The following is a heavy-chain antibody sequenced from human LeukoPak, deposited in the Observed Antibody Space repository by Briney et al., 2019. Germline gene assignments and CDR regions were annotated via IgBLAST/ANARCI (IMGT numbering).Heavy chain of an antibody. D-gene: IGHD2-2*01. CDR3: VGSTIDGFDI. CDR2: ISSNGGKT. Sequence: GGSPRLSCAASGFTFSSYAMSWVRQAPGKGLEWVSAISSNGGKTYYADSVKGRFSISRDNSKNALYLEMNSLRAEDTALYYCVGSTIDGFDIWGQGTMVIVSS. CDR1: GFTFSSYA. V-gene: IGHV3-23*01. J-gene: IGHJ3*02.